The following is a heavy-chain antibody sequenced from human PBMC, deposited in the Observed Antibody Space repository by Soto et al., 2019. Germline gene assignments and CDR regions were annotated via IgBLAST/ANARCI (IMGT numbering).Heavy chain of an antibody. Sequence: QVQLVQSGADVKKPGSSVKVSCTASGGIFSTYAISWLRQAPGQGLEWMGGIIPIFGTPNYAQRFQGRVTITADESTTTSYMELSRLKSEDTAVYYCARDRDDYGSGNYYNRIGFWGQGTLVTVSS. V-gene: IGHV1-69*01. D-gene: IGHD3-10*01. CDR3: ARDRDDYGSGNYYNRIGF. CDR2: IIPIFGTP. CDR1: GGIFSTYA. J-gene: IGHJ4*02.